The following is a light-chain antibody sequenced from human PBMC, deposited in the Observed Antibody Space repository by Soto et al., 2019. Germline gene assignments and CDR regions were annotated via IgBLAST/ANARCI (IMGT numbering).Light chain of an antibody. CDR3: QQYNDAPWT. Sequence: DIQMTQSPSSLSASVGDRVTITCRARQGISTSLAWYQQKPGKVPKLLIYAASTLQSGVPSRFSGSGSGTDFTLNISSLQPDDGATYYCQQYNDAPWTFGPGTKVEIK. J-gene: IGKJ1*01. CDR2: AAS. V-gene: IGKV1-27*01. CDR1: QGISTS.